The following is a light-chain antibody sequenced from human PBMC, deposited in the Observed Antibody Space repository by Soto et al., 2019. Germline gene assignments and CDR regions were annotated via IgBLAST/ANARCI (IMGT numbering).Light chain of an antibody. J-gene: IGKJ1*01. CDR2: EAS. CDR1: QSISSS. Sequence: DIQMTQSPSTLSASIGDRVTITCRASQSISSSLAWYEQKPGKAPKLLIYEASSLGSGVPSRFSGNGSGTEFTLTISSLQPGDFATYYCQQYDSYSTFGQGTKVEIK. CDR3: QQYDSYST. V-gene: IGKV1-5*03.